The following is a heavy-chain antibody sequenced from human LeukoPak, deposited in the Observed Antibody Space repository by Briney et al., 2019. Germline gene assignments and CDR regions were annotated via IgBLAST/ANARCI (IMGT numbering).Heavy chain of an antibody. CDR1: GFTFSDYY. CDR3: ARPGSASGYWVH. Sequence: GGSLRLSCAASGFTFSDYYMCWIRQAPGKGLEWVSYISSSNSYTNYADSVKGRFTISRDSLKNTLYLQMNSLRAEDTAVYYCARPGSASGYWVHWGQGTLVTVSS. CDR2: ISSSNSYT. D-gene: IGHD3-3*01. J-gene: IGHJ4*02. V-gene: IGHV3-11*06.